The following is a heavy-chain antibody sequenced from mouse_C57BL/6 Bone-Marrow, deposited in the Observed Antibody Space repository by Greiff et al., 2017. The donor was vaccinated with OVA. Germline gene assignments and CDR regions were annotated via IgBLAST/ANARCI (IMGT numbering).Heavy chain of an antibody. CDR3: AIYYDYGGAY. CDR2: IYPGDGDT. CDR1: GYAFSSSW. J-gene: IGHJ2*01. V-gene: IGHV1-82*01. Sequence: VQLQQSGPELVKPGASVKISCKASGYAFSSSWMNWVKQRPGKGLEWIGRIYPGDGDTNYNGKFKGKATLTADKSSSTAYMQLSSLTSEDSAVYFCAIYYDYGGAYWGQGTTLTVSS. D-gene: IGHD2-4*01.